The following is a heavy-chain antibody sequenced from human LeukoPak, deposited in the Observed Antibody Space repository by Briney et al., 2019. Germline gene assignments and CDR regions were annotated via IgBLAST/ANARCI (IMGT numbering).Heavy chain of an antibody. CDR3: ARCYYDRQLDY. V-gene: IGHV4-59*01. Sequence: SETLSLTCTVSGGSISSYYWSWIRQPPGKGLEWIGYIYYSGSTNYNPSLKSRVTISVDTSKNRFSLKLSSVTAADMAVYYCARCYYDRQLDYWGQGTLVTVSS. D-gene: IGHD3-22*01. CDR1: GGSISSYY. CDR2: IYYSGST. J-gene: IGHJ4*02.